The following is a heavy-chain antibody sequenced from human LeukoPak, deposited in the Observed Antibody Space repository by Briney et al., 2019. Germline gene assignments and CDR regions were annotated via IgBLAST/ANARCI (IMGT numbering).Heavy chain of an antibody. CDR3: ATMNGYFQY. V-gene: IGHV3-23*01. CDR1: GFTFGSYG. CDR2: ITGSGGTT. Sequence: GGSLRLSCAASGFTFGSYGMSWVRQAPGKGPEWVSAITGSGGTTYYADSVKGRSTNSRDNSKNTLYLQVNSLRAEDTAVYYCATMNGYFQYWGQGTLVTVSS. D-gene: IGHD3-22*01. J-gene: IGHJ1*01.